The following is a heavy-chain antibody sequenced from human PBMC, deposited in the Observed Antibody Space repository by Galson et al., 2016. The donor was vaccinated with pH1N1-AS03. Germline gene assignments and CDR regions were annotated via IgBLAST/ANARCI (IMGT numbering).Heavy chain of an antibody. CDR2: IYHSGST. Sequence: LSLTCAVSGYSISSGYCWGWIRQPPGKGLEWIGSIYHSGSTYYNPSLKSRVTISIDTSENQFSLKLSSVTAADTAVYYCARHVGGSYPNNLDSWGQGTLVIVSS. V-gene: IGHV4-38-2*01. CDR1: GYSISSGYC. D-gene: IGHD1-26*01. CDR3: ARHVGGSYPNNLDS. J-gene: IGHJ4*02.